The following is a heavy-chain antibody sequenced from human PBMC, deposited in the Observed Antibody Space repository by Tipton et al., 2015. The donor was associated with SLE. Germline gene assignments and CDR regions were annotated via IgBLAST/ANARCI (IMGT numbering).Heavy chain of an antibody. CDR2: IYYSGST. Sequence: TLSLTCTVSGGSISSYYWSWIRQPPGKGLEWIGYIYYSGSTNYNPSLKRRVTISVDTSKNQFSLKLSSVTAADTAVYYCARCPFYYESSGYYLDDAFDIWGQGTMVTVS. V-gene: IGHV4-59*08. CDR3: ARCPFYYESSGYYLDDAFDI. D-gene: IGHD3-22*01. CDR1: GGSISSYY. J-gene: IGHJ3*02.